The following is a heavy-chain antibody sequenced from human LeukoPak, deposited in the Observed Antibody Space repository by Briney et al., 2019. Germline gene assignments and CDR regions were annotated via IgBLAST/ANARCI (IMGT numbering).Heavy chain of an antibody. J-gene: IGHJ4*02. CDR3: ARVPDLGY. V-gene: IGHV4-30-4*07. CDR1: GGSISRSGYS. CDR2: IYYTGST. Sequence: SETLSLTCAVSGGSISRSGYSWSWIRQPPGKGLEWIGYIYYTGSTYYNPSLKSRLTISLDTSKNQFSLKLSSVTAADTAVYYCARVPDLGYWGQGTLVTVSS.